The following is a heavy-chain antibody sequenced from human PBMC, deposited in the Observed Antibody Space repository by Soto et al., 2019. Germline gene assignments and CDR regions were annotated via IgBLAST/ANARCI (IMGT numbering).Heavy chain of an antibody. CDR3: ARFLGYCSSTSCYSSNWFDP. D-gene: IGHD2-2*01. V-gene: IGHV4-59*01. J-gene: IGHJ5*02. CDR1: GCSISSYY. CDR2: IYYSGST. Sequence: SETLSLPCPVSGCSISSYYWSWIRQPPGKGLEWIGYIYYSGSTNYNPSLKSRVTISVDTSKNQFSLKLSSVTAADTAVYYCARFLGYCSSTSCYSSNWFDPWGQGTLVTVSS.